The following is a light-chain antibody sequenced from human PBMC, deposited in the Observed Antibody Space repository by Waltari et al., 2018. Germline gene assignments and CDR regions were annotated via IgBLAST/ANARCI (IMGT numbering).Light chain of an antibody. J-gene: IGKJ2*01. V-gene: IGKV1-5*03. CDR2: KAS. Sequence: DIQMTQSPSTLSASVGDRATITCRASQSISSWLAWYQQKPGKAPKLLIYKASSLESGVPSRFSGSGSGTELTLTISSLQPDDFATYYCQQYNSSYTFGQGTKLEIK. CDR1: QSISSW. CDR3: QQYNSSYT.